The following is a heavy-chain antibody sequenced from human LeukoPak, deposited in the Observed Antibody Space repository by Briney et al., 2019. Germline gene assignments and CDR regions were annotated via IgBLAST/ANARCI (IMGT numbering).Heavy chain of an antibody. CDR1: GYTFTIYG. CDR2: ISAYHGNT. D-gene: IGHD6-19*01. Sequence: GASVKVSCKASGYTFTIYGICWGRQAPGQGLEWMGWISAYHGNTNYAQKLQGRVTMTTDTSTSTAYMELRSLRSDDTAVYYCARISSGWYGGFDYWGQGTLVTVSS. V-gene: IGHV1-18*01. J-gene: IGHJ4*02. CDR3: ARISSGWYGGFDY.